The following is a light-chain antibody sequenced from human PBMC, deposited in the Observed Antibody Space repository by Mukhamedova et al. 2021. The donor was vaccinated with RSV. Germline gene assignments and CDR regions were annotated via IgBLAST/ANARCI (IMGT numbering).Light chain of an antibody. J-gene: IGKJ3*01. Sequence: YQQKPGKAPKLLIYDASSLEGGVPSRFSGSGSGTDFTLTISSLQPEDFATYYCQQFNSYPLFGPGTKVDIK. CDR2: DAS. CDR3: QQFNSYPL. V-gene: IGKV1-13*02.